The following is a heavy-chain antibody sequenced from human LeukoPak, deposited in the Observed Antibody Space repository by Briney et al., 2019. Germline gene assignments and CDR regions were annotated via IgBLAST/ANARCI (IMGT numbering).Heavy chain of an antibody. V-gene: IGHV4-59*08. Sequence: KPSETLSLTCSVSGGSISSYYWSWLPQPPGKGLEWLGYIYRTGSTNYNPSLKSRVTISADTSKSQFSLSLSSVTAADTAVYYCARQRDLQQLAPFDYWGQGTLVTVSS. CDR1: GGSISSYY. D-gene: IGHD6-13*01. CDR2: IYRTGST. J-gene: IGHJ4*02. CDR3: ARQRDLQQLAPFDY.